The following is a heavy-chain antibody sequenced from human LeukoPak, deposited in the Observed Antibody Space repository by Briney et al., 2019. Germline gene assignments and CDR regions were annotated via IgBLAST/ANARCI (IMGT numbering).Heavy chain of an antibody. J-gene: IGHJ4*02. D-gene: IGHD4-17*01. CDR2: FYFSGST. Sequence: PSETLSLXCTVSSGSISSNSYYWGWIRQPPGKGLEWIASFYFSGSTYYNPSLKSRVTIYVHTSKNQVSLNLNSVTAADTAVYYCARQSDYGFDYWGQGTLVTVSS. CDR3: ARQSDYGFDY. CDR1: SGSISSNSYY. V-gene: IGHV4-39*01.